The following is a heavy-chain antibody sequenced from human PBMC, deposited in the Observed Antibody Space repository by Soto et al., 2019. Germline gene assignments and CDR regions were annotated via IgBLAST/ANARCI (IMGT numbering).Heavy chain of an antibody. V-gene: IGHV1-18*04. CDR3: AESDYRGLGGYNTRGWYGMDV. J-gene: IGHJ6*02. CDR2: ISAYNGDT. D-gene: IGHD3-16*01. CDR1: GYSFTTYG. Sequence: ASVKVSCKASGYSFTTYGISWVRQARGQGLEWMGWISAYNGDTNFAQNFQDRVTLTTDTSTSTAYMELRSLRVDDSAVYYCAESDYRGLGGYNTRGWYGMDVWGQGTTVTVSS.